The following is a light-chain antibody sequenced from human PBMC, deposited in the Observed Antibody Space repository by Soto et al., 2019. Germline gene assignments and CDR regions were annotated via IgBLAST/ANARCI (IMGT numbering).Light chain of an antibody. CDR1: QSVSSSY. CDR2: GAS. CDR3: QQFGSSSWT. J-gene: IGKJ1*01. Sequence: ESVLTQSPGTLSLSPGEKATLSCRASQSVSSSYLAWYQQKPGQAPRLLIYGASSRAPGSPDRFSGRGSGTDFTLTVSRLEPEDFAVYYCQQFGSSSWTFGQGTKVEIK. V-gene: IGKV3-20*01.